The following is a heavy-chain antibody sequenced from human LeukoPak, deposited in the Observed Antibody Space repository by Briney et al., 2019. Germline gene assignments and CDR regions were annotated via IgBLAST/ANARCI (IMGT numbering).Heavy chain of an antibody. J-gene: IGHJ4*02. CDR2: ITGSGDST. D-gene: IGHD4-23*01. Sequence: GGSLRLSCAASGFKFSSFAMNWVRQAPAKGLEWVSTITGSGDSTYYADSVKGRFTISRDSSKNTLFLQMNSLRAEDTALYYCAKGVGGNSYFDFWGQGTLVTVSS. V-gene: IGHV3-23*01. CDR1: GFKFSSFA. CDR3: AKGVGGNSYFDF.